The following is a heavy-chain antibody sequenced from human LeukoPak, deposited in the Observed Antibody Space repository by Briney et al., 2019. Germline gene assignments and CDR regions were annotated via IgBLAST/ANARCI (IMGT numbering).Heavy chain of an antibody. CDR3: TTVSYDILTGYYRPPYFDY. CDR1: GFTFSNAW. Sequence: GGSLRLSCAASGFTFSNAWMSWVRHAPGNGMEWVSCIKSKTESGTPDYAAPVKDRFTISRDDSKNTLYLQMNSLKTEDTAVYYCTTVSYDILTGYYRPPYFDYWGQGTLVTVSS. D-gene: IGHD3-9*01. CDR2: IKSKTESGTP. V-gene: IGHV3-15*01. J-gene: IGHJ4*02.